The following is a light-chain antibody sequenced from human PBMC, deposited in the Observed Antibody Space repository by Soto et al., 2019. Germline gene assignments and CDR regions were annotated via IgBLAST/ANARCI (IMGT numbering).Light chain of an antibody. CDR3: CSYVGYSTVVV. CDR1: SSDVGRYNL. V-gene: IGLV2-23*02. CDR2: EAI. J-gene: IGLJ2*01. Sequence: QSVLTQPASVSGSPGQSITLSCTGSSSDVGRYNLVSWYQHHPGKAPKLIIYEAIKRPSGISDRFSGSKSGNTASLTISGLQAEDEADYYCCSYVGYSTVVVFGGGTKLTVL.